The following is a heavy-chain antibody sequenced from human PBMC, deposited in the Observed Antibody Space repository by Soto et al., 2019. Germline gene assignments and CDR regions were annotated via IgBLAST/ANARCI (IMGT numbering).Heavy chain of an antibody. CDR2: IYPGDSDT. J-gene: IGHJ6*02. CDR3: GRLKEWDYYDGMDD. CDR1: GYCLTSYW. Sequence: PGASLRISWKSCGYCLTSYWIGWLRQMPGKSLEWMGIIYPGDSDTRYSPSFQGQVTISADKSISTAYLQWSSLKASYTAMYYCGRLKEWDYYDGMDDCG. V-gene: IGHV5-51*01. D-gene: IGHD1-26*01.